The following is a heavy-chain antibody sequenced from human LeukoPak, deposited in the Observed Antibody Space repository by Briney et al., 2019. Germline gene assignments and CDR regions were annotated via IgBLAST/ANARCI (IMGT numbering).Heavy chain of an antibody. CDR2: INSDGSST. Sequence: PGGSLRLSCGASGFTFSTYWMHWVRQAPGKGLVWVSRINSDGSSTSYADSVKGRFTISRDNAKSTLYLQMNSLRAEDTAVYYCARALFLGDWFDPWGQGTLVTVSS. CDR3: ARALFLGDWFDP. CDR1: GFTFSTYW. D-gene: IGHD3-16*01. J-gene: IGHJ5*02. V-gene: IGHV3-74*01.